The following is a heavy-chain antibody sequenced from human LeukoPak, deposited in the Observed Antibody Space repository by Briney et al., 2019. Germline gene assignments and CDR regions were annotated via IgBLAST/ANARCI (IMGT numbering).Heavy chain of an antibody. D-gene: IGHD5-18*01. CDR1: GGSISSSNW. V-gene: IGHV4-4*02. Sequence: SETLSLTCAVTGGSISSSNWWSWVRQPPGKGLEWIGEIYHSGSTNYNPSLKSRVTISVDKSKNQFSLKLSSVTAADTAVYYCARGHVDTTMAGDAFDIWGQGTMVTVSS. CDR3: ARGHVDTTMAGDAFDI. J-gene: IGHJ3*02. CDR2: IYHSGST.